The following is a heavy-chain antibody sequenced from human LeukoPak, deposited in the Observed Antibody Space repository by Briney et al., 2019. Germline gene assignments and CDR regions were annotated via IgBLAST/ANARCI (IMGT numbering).Heavy chain of an antibody. Sequence: GGSLRLSCAASGFTFSSYAMSWVRQAPGRGLERVSSISGSGTGAYYADSVRDRFTISRDNSKNTLYLQMNSLRAEDTAVYYCAKGSLGYCTSTCYYFDCWGQGTLVAVSS. CDR2: ISGSGTGA. CDR3: AKGSLGYCTSTCYYFDC. CDR1: GFTFSSYA. J-gene: IGHJ4*02. D-gene: IGHD2-2*01. V-gene: IGHV3-23*01.